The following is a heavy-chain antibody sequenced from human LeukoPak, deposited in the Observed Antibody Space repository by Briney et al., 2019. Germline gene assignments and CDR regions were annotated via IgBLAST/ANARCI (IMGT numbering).Heavy chain of an antibody. J-gene: IGHJ6*02. D-gene: IGHD6-19*01. V-gene: IGHV3-23*05. CDR1: GFTFSSYA. Sequence: TGGSLRLSCAASGFTFSSYAMSWVRQAPGKGLEWVSVIYANGSTYYPDSVKGRFTISRDNSKSSLYLQMNSLRAEDTAVYYCARCKGGWSDHYYGLDVWGQGTTVTVSS. CDR3: ARCKGGWSDHYYGLDV. CDR2: IYANGST.